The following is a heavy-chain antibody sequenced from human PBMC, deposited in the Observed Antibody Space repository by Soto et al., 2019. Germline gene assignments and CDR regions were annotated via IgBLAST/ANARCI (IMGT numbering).Heavy chain of an antibody. V-gene: IGHV4-30-4*01. D-gene: IGHD2-2*01. CDR1: GGSISSGDYY. CDR2: IFYSGNT. J-gene: IGHJ6*02. CDR3: ARDPHCISTSCPYYYYGMDV. Sequence: QVQLQESGPGLVKPSQTLSLTCTVSGGSISSGDYYWSWIRQPPGKGLEWIGYIFYSGNTYYNPSLKSRVTISVDTSKNQFSLKLNSVTAADTAVYYCARDPHCISTSCPYYYYGMDVWGQWTTVTVSS.